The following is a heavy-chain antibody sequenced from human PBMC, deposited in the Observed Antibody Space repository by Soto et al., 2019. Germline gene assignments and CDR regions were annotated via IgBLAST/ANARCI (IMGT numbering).Heavy chain of an antibody. CDR1: GCNFRNFN. V-gene: IGHV3-21*06. CDR2: VSGSSSYI. Sequence: GSLRLSGEGSGCNFRNFNMIWVRQAPGKGLEWVSSVSGSSSYIYYADSVKGRFTVSRDNANNLVFLQMNGLRPEDTAMYYCAGDLRGHYGPWGQATTVTVTS. CDR3: AGDLRGHYGP. J-gene: IGHJ6*02. D-gene: IGHD4-17*01.